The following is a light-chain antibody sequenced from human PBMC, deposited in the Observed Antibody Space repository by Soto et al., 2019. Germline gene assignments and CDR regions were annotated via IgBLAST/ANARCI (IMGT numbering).Light chain of an antibody. CDR3: QQYGSSPWT. CDR2: GTS. Sequence: EIVLTQSPGTLSLPPGERAALSCRASESVSSSYVAWYQQKAGQAPRLLIYGTSNRAIGIPERFSGSGSGTDFNLTINRLEPEDFAVYYCQQYGSSPWTFGQGIKVEL. CDR1: ESVSSSY. V-gene: IGKV3-20*01. J-gene: IGKJ1*01.